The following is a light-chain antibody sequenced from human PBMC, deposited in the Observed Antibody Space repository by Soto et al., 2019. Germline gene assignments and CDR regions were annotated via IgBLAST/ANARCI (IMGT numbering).Light chain of an antibody. V-gene: IGKV3-20*01. J-gene: IGKJ5*01. CDR1: QSLSSY. Sequence: EIVLKQSPGTLSLSPGERATLSCWASQSLSSYLAWYQQKPGQAPRLLIYDASNRATGIPDRFSGSGSGTDFTLTISRLEPDDFAVYYCQQHGTSPITFGQGTRLEI. CDR3: QQHGTSPIT. CDR2: DAS.